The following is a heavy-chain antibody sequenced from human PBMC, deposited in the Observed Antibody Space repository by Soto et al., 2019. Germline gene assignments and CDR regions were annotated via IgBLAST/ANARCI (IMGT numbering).Heavy chain of an antibody. CDR3: ARDSPYCTNGVCYRPQDYYYGMDV. V-gene: IGHV3-7*01. D-gene: IGHD2-8*01. Sequence: EVQLVESGGGLVQPGGSLRLSCAASGFTFSSYWMSWVRQAPGKGLEWVANIKQDGSEKYYVDSVKGRFTIPRDNAKNSLYLEMNSLRADDTAVYYCARDSPYCTNGVCYRPQDYYYGMDVWGQGTTVTVSS. CDR2: IKQDGSEK. J-gene: IGHJ6*02. CDR1: GFTFSSYW.